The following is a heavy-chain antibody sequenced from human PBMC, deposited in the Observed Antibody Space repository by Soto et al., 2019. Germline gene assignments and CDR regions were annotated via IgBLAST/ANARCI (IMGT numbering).Heavy chain of an antibody. Sequence: PSETLSLTCAVYGGSFSGYYWSWIRQPPGKGLEWIGEINHSGSTNYNPSLKSRVTISVDTSKNQFSLKLSSVTAADTAVYYCARLREYNWNNRRWFDPWGQGTLVTVSS. V-gene: IGHV4-34*01. J-gene: IGHJ5*02. CDR1: GGSFSGYY. D-gene: IGHD1-20*01. CDR2: INHSGST. CDR3: ARLREYNWNNRRWFDP.